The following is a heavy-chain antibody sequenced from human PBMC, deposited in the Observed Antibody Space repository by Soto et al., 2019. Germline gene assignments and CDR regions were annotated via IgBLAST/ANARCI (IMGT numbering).Heavy chain of an antibody. CDR3: ARAITMVRGVLDY. Sequence: SETLSLTCNVSGGSIYTYYWNWIRQSPGKGLEWIGEINHSGSTNYNPSLKSRVTISVDTSKNQFSLKLSSVTAADTAVYYCARAITMVRGVLDYWGQGTLVTVSS. D-gene: IGHD3-10*01. CDR1: GGSIYTYY. CDR2: INHSGST. V-gene: IGHV4-34*01. J-gene: IGHJ4*02.